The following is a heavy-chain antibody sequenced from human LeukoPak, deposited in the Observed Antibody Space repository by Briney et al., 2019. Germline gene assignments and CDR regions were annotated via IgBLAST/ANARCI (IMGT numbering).Heavy chain of an antibody. J-gene: IGHJ6*02. V-gene: IGHV1-69*04. CDR2: IIPILGIA. D-gene: IGHD6-13*01. CDR3: ARDRIAAAGTGYYYYGMDV. CDR1: GGTFSSYA. Sequence: SVKVSCKASGGTFSSYAISWVRQAPGQGLEWMGRIIPILGIANYAQRFQGRVTITADKSTSTAYMELSSLRSEDTAVYYCARDRIAAAGTGYYYYGMDVWGQGTTVTVSS.